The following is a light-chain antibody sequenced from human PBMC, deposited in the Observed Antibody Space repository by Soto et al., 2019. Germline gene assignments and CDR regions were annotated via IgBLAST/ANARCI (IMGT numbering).Light chain of an antibody. CDR1: QSIKNSY. Sequence: ENVLTQSPGTLSLSPGERATLSCRASQSIKNSYLAWYQQKPGQAPRLLIYGTSNRATCFPDRFSGSGSGTDFTLTISRLEPEDFAVYYCQQYGSSPLTFGQGTKLEIK. V-gene: IGKV3-20*01. CDR2: GTS. CDR3: QQYGSSPLT. J-gene: IGKJ2*01.